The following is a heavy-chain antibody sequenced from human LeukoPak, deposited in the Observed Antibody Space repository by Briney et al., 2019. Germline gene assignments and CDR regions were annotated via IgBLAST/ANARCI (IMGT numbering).Heavy chain of an antibody. CDR2: IYVTGT. D-gene: IGHD3-16*02. CDR3: ARHIGGGIEDMDV. J-gene: IGHJ6*03. V-gene: IGHV4-59*08. CDR1: GGSIGTYY. Sequence: SETLSLTCTVSGGSIGTYYWSWIRQSPGQGLEWIGYIYVTGTRYNPYLQSRVTISVDRSRNQFFLKMSSVTAADTAVYYCARHIGGGIEDMDVWGKGTKVIVSS.